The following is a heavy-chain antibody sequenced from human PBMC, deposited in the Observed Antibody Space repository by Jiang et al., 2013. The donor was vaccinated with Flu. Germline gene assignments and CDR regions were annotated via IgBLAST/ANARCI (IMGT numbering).Heavy chain of an antibody. CDR2: IYDSGST. CDR1: GGSISSSTYY. J-gene: IGHJ5*02. V-gene: IGHV4-39*01. Sequence: LLKPSETLSLTCTVSGGSISSSTYYWVWIRQSPGTGLEWIGSIYDSGSTYYNPSLKSRVTISIDTSKNQFSLKLSSVTAADTAVYYCASTFRRLVRVPTPWGQGPWSTVSS. D-gene: IGHD6-6*01. CDR3: ASTFRRLVRVPTP.